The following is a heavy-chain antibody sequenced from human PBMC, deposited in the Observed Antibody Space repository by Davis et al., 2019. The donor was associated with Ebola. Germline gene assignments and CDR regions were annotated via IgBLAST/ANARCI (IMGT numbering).Heavy chain of an antibody. Sequence: PAGSLRLSCTGSGYRFSSYWVVWVRQIPGKGLEWMWIIYPGDSDTSYSPSFQGQVTISADKSISTAYLQWSSLKASDTAIYYCARTLTMVQGRTVIYWYFDLWGRGTLVTVSS. CDR1: GYRFSSYW. V-gene: IGHV5-51*01. CDR3: ARTLTMVQGRTVIYWYFDL. J-gene: IGHJ2*01. CDR2: IYPGDSDT. D-gene: IGHD3-10*01.